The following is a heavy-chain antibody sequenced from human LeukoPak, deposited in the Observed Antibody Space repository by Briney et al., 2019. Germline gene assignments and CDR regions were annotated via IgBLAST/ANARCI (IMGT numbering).Heavy chain of an antibody. J-gene: IGHJ5*02. Sequence: SETLSLTCAVSGYSISSGYYWGWIRQPPGRGLECIGEINHSGSTNYNPSLKSRVTISVDTSKNQFSLKLSSVTAADTAVYYCARGNTKTTVTIYFWFDPWGQGTLVTVSS. V-gene: IGHV4-38-2*01. CDR1: GYSISSGYY. CDR2: INHSGST. CDR3: ARGNTKTTVTIYFWFDP. D-gene: IGHD4-17*01.